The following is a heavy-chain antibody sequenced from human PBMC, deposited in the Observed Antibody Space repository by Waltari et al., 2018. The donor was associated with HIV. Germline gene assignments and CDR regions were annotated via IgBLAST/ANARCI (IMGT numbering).Heavy chain of an antibody. CDR3: ARDLSGDYEDYFDY. V-gene: IGHV1-3*04. CDR1: GYRFSSYS. CDR2: INTRTDNT. D-gene: IGHD4-17*01. J-gene: IGHJ4*02. Sequence: QVQLVQSGAEVKKPGASVKVSCKASGYRFSSYSIHWVRQAPGQRLEWMGCINTRTDNTKKSQKLQDRVTSARDTSATTAYMELRSLISEDTAVYFCARDLSGDYEDYFDYWGQGTLVTVSS.